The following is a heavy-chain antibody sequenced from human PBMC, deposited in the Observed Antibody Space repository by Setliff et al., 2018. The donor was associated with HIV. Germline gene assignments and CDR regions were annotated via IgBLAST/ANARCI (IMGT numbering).Heavy chain of an antibody. J-gene: IGHJ6*03. CDR1: QFIFSEYE. V-gene: IGHV3-48*03. D-gene: IGHD6-19*01. CDR2: INKNGRNT. Sequence: PGGSLRLSCKASQFIFSEYEMNWVRQAPGKEPEWIAHINKNGRNTYYRESVKGRFIISRDNSKNIVYLQMSSLRVEDTAVHYCVKGWKWLVSNQDMDVWGKGTTVT. CDR3: VKGWKWLVSNQDMDV.